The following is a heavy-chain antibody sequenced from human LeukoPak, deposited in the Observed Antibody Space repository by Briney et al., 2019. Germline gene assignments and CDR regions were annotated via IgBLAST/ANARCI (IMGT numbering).Heavy chain of an antibody. CDR1: EFTFSSYS. V-gene: IGHV3-21*01. J-gene: IGHJ5*02. CDR2: ISSSSSYI. D-gene: IGHD6-13*01. CDR3: ASAAVLTGWFDP. Sequence: PGGSLRLPCPASEFTFSSYSMNWARQAPGKGLEWISSISSSSSYIYYADSVKGRFTISRDNAKNSLYLQMNSLRAEDTAVYYCASAAVLTGWFDPWGQGTLVTVSS.